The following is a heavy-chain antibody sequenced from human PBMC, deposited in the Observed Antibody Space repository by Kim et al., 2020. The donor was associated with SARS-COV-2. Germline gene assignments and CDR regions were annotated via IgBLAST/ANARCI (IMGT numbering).Heavy chain of an antibody. CDR3: ARRTGYCSGGSCTRYWYFDL. V-gene: IGHV5-10-1*01. CDR2: IDPSDSYT. Sequence: GESLKISCKGSGYSFTSYWISWVRQMPGKGLEWMGRIDPSDSYTNYSPSFQGHVTISADKSISTAYLQWSSLKASDTAMYYCARRTGYCSGGSCTRYWYFDLWGRSTLVTVSS. CDR1: GYSFTSYW. D-gene: IGHD2-15*01. J-gene: IGHJ2*01.